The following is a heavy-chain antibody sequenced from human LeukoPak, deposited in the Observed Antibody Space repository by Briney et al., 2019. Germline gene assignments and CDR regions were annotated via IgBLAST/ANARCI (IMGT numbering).Heavy chain of an antibody. CDR1: GFTFDDYA. D-gene: IGHD2-15*01. J-gene: IGHJ6*02. CDR2: ISWNSGSI. V-gene: IGHV3-9*01. Sequence: GRSLRLSCAASGFTFDDYAMHWVRQAPGKGLEWVSGISWNSGSIGYADSVKGRFTISRDNAKNSLYLQMNSLRAEDTALYYCAKDIGGGIVVAAATRGGGDYYYYYGMDVWGQGTTVTVSS. CDR3: AKDIGGGIVVAAATRGGGDYYYYYGMDV.